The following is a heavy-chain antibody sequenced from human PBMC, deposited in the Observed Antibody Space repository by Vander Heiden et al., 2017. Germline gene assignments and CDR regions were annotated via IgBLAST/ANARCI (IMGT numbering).Heavy chain of an antibody. D-gene: IGHD3-22*01. CDR2: IIPILGIA. CDR1: GGTFSSYA. V-gene: IGHV1-69*10. J-gene: IGHJ4*02. Sequence: QVRRVQSGAEVKKHGSSVKVSCKASGGTFSSYAISWVREAPGQGLEWMGGIIPILGIANYAQKFQGRVTITADKSTSTAYMELSSVRSEDTAVYYCARKFAGSGYYAPFDYWGQGTLVTVSS. CDR3: ARKFAGSGYYAPFDY.